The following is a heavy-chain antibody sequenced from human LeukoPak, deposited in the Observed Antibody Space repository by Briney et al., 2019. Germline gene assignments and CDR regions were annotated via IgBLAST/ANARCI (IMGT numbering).Heavy chain of an antibody. Sequence: PGGSLRLSCAASGFTVSSNYMSWVRQAPGKGLEWVSSISSSSSYIYYADSAKGRFTISRDNAKNSLYLQMNSLRAEDTAVYYCARVNIFPYYYMDVWGKGTTVTVSS. CDR2: ISSSSSYI. CDR1: GFTVSSNY. V-gene: IGHV3-21*01. D-gene: IGHD2-21*01. CDR3: ARVNIFPYYYMDV. J-gene: IGHJ6*03.